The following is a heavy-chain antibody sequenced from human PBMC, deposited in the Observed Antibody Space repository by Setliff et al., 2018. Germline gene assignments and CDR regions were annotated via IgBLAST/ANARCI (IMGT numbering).Heavy chain of an antibody. J-gene: IGHJ4*02. CDR2: ISAYNGNT. V-gene: IGHV1-18*01. Sequence: ASVKVSCKASGYTFSNYGISWVRQAPGQGLEWMGWISAYNGNTNYAQKFQGRVTMTTDTSTSTAYMELRSLRSDDTAVYYCARGSRGGWYSSYYFDYWGQGTLVTVSS. CDR3: ARGSRGGWYSSYYFDY. D-gene: IGHD1-26*01. CDR1: GYTFSNYG.